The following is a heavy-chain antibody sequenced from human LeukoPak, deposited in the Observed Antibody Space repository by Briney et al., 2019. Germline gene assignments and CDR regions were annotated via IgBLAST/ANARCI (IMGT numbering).Heavy chain of an antibody. CDR3: ARDGPSSGTYSSSWYFDF. J-gene: IGHJ2*01. D-gene: IGHD1-1*01. CDR2: IYSTGST. CDR1: GASISIGSYY. Sequence: PSQTLSLTCTVSGASISIGSYYWSWLRQPAWNGLEWIGRIYSTGSTNYNPSPKSPVTISVDTSENQFSLKLSSVTAADTALYYCARDGPSSGTYSSSWYFDFWGRGTLVTVSS. V-gene: IGHV4-61*02.